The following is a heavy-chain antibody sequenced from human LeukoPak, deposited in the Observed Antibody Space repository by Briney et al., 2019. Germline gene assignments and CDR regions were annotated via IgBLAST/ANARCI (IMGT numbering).Heavy chain of an antibody. CDR3: ARVHSSGQLETFDY. CDR2: ITTSRSYI. D-gene: IGHD6-19*01. Sequence: GGSLRLSCEASGFTFSSYSMNWVRQAPGRGLEWVSSITTSRSYIYYADSVKGRFTSSRDNAKNALYLQMNSLRAEDTAVHYCARVHSSGQLETFDYWGQGTLVTVSS. CDR1: GFTFSSYS. V-gene: IGHV3-21*01. J-gene: IGHJ4*02.